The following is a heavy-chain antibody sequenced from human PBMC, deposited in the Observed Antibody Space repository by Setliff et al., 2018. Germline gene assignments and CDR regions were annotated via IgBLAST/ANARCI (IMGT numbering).Heavy chain of an antibody. Sequence: SETLSLTCNVSGDSISSTYHWGWIRQSPGKGLEWIGTIYHSGNTYYNPSLNSRLTISVDTSKNQFSLRLTSVTAADTAVYYCARGGSRWFGALSVPTTFDYWGQGIVVTVSS. J-gene: IGHJ4*02. D-gene: IGHD3-10*01. CDR1: GDSISSTYH. CDR2: IYHSGNT. V-gene: IGHV4-38-2*02. CDR3: ARGGSRWFGALSVPTTFDY.